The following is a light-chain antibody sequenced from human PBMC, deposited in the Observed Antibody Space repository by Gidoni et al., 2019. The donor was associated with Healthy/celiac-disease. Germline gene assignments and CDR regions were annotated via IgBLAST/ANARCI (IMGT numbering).Light chain of an antibody. V-gene: IGKV2-28*01. CDR1: QSLLHSNGYNY. CDR3: MQALQTPRT. CDR2: LGS. Sequence: DIVLIQSPLSLHVTPGEPASSSCRSSQSLLHSNGYNYLDWYLQKPGQSPQLLIYLGSNQASGVPDRFSGSGSGTDFTLKISRVEAEDVGVYYCMQALQTPRTFGPGTKVDIK. J-gene: IGKJ3*01.